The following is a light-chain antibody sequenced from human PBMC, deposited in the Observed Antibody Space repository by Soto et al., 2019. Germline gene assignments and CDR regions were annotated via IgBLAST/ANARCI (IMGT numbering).Light chain of an antibody. V-gene: IGKV1-39*01. Sequence: DIKMTQSPSSLSASVGDRVTITCRASQSISSYLNWFQQKPGKAPKLLIYAASILQSGVPSRFSGSGSGTDFTLTISSLQPEDFATYYCQQSYSTPRTFGQGTTVEIK. CDR1: QSISSY. CDR2: AAS. CDR3: QQSYSTPRT. J-gene: IGKJ1*01.